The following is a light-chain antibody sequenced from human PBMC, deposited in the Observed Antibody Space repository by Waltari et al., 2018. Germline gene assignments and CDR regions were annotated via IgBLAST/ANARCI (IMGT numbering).Light chain of an antibody. Sequence: TVVTQEPSVSVSPGGAVKLTCALSPGSLSTSSYASWYQQTPGQPPRTLVYKANSRSSGVPDRCSGSILGNRAALTITGAQAEDESDYYCLLYLGSGIFVFGGGTKLTVL. CDR2: KAN. CDR3: LLYLGSGIFV. V-gene: IGLV8-61*01. J-gene: IGLJ3*02. CDR1: PGSLSTSSY.